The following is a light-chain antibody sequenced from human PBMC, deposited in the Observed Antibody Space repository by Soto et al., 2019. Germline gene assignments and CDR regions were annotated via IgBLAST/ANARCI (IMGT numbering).Light chain of an antibody. CDR3: QQYGSSPLT. V-gene: IGKV3-20*01. Sequence: EIVLTQSPGTLSLSPGERATLSCRASQSVRSSYLAWYQQKPGQPPRLLIYGASSRATGIPDRFSASGSGTDFTLTISRLEPEDFEVYYCQQYGSSPLTFGGGTKVEIK. J-gene: IGKJ4*01. CDR1: QSVRSSY. CDR2: GAS.